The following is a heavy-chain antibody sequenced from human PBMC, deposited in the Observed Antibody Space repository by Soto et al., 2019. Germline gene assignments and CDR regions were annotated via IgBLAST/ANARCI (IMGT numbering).Heavy chain of an antibody. V-gene: IGHV3-21*01. CDR3: ARGYCSGGSCYDDYYFDY. D-gene: IGHD2-15*01. J-gene: IGHJ4*02. Sequence: GGSLRLSCAASGFTFSSYSMNWVRQAPEKGLKWVSSISSSSSYIYYADSVKGRFTISRDNAKNSLYLQMNSLRAEDSAVYYCARGYCSGGSCYDDYYFDYWGQGTLVTVSS. CDR1: GFTFSSYS. CDR2: ISSSSSYI.